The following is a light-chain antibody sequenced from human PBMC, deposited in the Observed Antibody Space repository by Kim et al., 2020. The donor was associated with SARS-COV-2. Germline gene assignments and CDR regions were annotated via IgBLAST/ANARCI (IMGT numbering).Light chain of an antibody. CDR2: SNN. V-gene: IGLV1-44*01. CDR3: VAWDDSLNGWV. CDR1: STNNGSNT. J-gene: IGLJ3*02. Sequence: GQRVTISCSGSSTNNGSNTVNWYQQLPGTAPKLLIYSNNQRPSGVPDRFSGSKSGTSASLAISGLQSEDEADYYCVAWDDSLNGWVFGGGTQLTVL.